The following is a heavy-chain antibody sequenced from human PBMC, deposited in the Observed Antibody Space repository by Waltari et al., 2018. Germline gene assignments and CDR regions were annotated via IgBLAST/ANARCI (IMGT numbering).Heavy chain of an antibody. CDR3: AKDEGARLAPTFGMDA. CDR2: MTASGLM. D-gene: IGHD1-1*01. Sequence: EMQLVESGGALVQPGGSLRLSCPASGFPFSPYTMNWVRQAPGKGLEWVAVMTASGLMDYGNSVKGRFIISRDNSKNTLYLEMYRLRVEDTARYYCAKDEGARLAPTFGMDAWGQGTTVIVSS. J-gene: IGHJ6*02. CDR1: GFPFSPYT. V-gene: IGHV3-23*04.